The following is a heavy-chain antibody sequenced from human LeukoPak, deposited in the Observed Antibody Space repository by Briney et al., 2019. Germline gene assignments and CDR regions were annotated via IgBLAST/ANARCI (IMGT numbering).Heavy chain of an antibody. CDR1: GGTFSSYA. J-gene: IGHJ3*02. CDR2: IIPIFGTA. V-gene: IGHV1-69*13. D-gene: IGHD6-19*01. CDR3: AKDRWVLAVAVDAFDI. Sequence: ASVKVSCKASGGTFSSYAISWVRQAPGQGLEWMGGIIPIFGTANYAQKFQGRVTITADESTSTAYMELSSLRSEDTAVYYCAKDRWVLAVAVDAFDIWGQVTMVTVSS.